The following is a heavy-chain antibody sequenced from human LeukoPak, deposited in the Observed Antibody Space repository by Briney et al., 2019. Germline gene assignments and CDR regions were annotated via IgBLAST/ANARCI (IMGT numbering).Heavy chain of an antibody. D-gene: IGHD3-10*01. J-gene: IGHJ4*02. CDR3: ARAYYGSGTYYNFDY. CDR1: GGSISSYY. CDR2: IYYSGST. Sequence: SETLSLTCTVSGGSISSYYWSWIRQPPGKGLEWIGYIYYSGSTNYNPSLKSRVTISIDTSKNQFSLRLSSVTAADTAVYSCARAYYGSGTYYNFDYWGQGTLVTVSS. V-gene: IGHV4-59*01.